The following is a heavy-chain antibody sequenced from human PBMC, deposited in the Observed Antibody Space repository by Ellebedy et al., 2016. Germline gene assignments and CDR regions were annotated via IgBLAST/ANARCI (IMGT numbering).Heavy chain of an antibody. CDR1: GLTFSSYA. CDR2: IRSSGETT. CDR3: ARGVNYGFDY. J-gene: IGHJ4*02. D-gene: IGHD3-16*01. V-gene: IGHV3-48*01. Sequence: GGSLRLXXVASGLTFSSYAMNWVRQAPGKGLEWISHIRSSGETTYYADSVRDRFTMSRDNAKNSLYLQMTSLGGEDTAVYYCARGVNYGFDYWGQGALVTVSS.